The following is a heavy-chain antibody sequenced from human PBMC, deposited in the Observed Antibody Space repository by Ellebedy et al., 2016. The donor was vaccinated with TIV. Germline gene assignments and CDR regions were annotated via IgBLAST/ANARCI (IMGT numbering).Heavy chain of an antibody. V-gene: IGHV1-46*01. CDR2: INPSGGST. CDR3: ARGRWLQSGLDYYYYYGMDV. CDR1: GYTFTSYY. D-gene: IGHD5-24*01. Sequence: ASVKVSXKASGYTFTSYYMHWVRQAPEQGLEWMGIINPSGGSTSYAQKFQGRVTMTRDTSTSTVYMELSSLRSEDTAVYYCARGRWLQSGLDYYYYYGMDVWGQGTTVTVSS. J-gene: IGHJ6*02.